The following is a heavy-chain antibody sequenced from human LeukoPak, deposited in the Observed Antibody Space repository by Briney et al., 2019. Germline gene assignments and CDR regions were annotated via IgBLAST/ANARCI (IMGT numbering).Heavy chain of an antibody. CDR1: GGSISSSSYY. CDR2: IYCSGST. J-gene: IGHJ4*02. CDR3: ARQTRYWEPPGFDY. D-gene: IGHD1-26*01. V-gene: IGHV4-39*01. Sequence: ETLSLTCTVSGGSISSSSYYWGWIRQPPGKGLEWIGKIYCSGSTYYDPSLKCRVTISVYTSKNQFSPKLTSVTAADTAVYYCARQTRYWEPPGFDYWGQGTLVTVPT.